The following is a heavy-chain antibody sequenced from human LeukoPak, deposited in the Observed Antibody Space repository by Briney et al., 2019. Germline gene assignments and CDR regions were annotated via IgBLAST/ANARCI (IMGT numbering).Heavy chain of an antibody. CDR1: GFTFSSYA. CDR2: ISGSGGRT. J-gene: IGHJ4*02. V-gene: IGHV3-23*01. Sequence: PGGSLRLSCASSGFTFSSYAMSWVRQAPGEGLEWVSAISGSGGRTYYADSVKGRFTISRDNSKNTVYLQMNSLRAEDTAVYYCATGAWLCGYWGQGTLVTVSS. CDR3: ATGAWLCGY. D-gene: IGHD2-21*01.